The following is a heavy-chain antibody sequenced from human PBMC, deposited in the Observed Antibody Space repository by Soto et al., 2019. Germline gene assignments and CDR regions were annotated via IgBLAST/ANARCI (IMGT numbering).Heavy chain of an antibody. CDR1: RFTFTNYI. D-gene: IGHD3-16*02. CDR2: LSSGSRYV. V-gene: IGHV3-21*01. CDR3: VRGGSSRSY. J-gene: IGHJ4*02. Sequence: GGSLRLSCTASRFTFTNYIMTWVRQAPGKGLEWVSSLSSGSRYVYYVDSVKGRFTISRDDAKNSVYLQMNSLRAEDAAVYYCVRGGSSRSYWGQGSRVTVSS.